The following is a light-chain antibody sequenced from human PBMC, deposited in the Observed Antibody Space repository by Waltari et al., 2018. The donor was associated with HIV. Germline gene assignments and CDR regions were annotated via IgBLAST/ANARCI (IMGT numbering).Light chain of an antibody. CDR2: LND. CDR1: VSNIGTNS. CDR3: ASWDDSLSGFWV. J-gene: IGLJ3*02. Sequence: QSVLTQPPSASGTLGQRVTISCSGTVSNIGTNSVNWYQQVPGMTPRLLVFLNDQRSSGFPDRFSASKSGTSASLAIEGLQSEDEGDYFCASWDDSLSGFWVFGGGTRLVVL. V-gene: IGLV1-44*01.